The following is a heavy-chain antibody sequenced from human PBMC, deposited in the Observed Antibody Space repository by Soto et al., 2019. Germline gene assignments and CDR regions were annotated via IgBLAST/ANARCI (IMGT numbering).Heavy chain of an antibody. V-gene: IGHV3-30*18. J-gene: IGHJ4*02. CDR2: TSYDGSNK. CDR3: AKAGIVRGSGSYLDY. D-gene: IGHD3-10*01. Sequence: QVQLVESGGGVVQPGRSLRLSCAASGFTFSSYAMNWVRQAPGKGLEWVAITSYDGSNKNYADSVRGRFTISRDNSKNTLDLQMNSLRGEDMAVYYCAKAGIVRGSGSYLDYWGQGALVTVSS. CDR1: GFTFSSYA.